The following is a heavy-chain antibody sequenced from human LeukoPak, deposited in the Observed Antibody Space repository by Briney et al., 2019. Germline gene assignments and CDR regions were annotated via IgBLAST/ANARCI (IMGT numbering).Heavy chain of an antibody. CDR3: ASDGYFEPYDC. V-gene: IGHV3-7*01. J-gene: IGHJ4*02. Sequence: PGGSLRLSCAAPGFTFSSYWMSWVRQAPGKGLEWVANIKQDGSEKYYVDSVKGRFTISRDNAKNSLYLQMNSLRAEDTAVYYCASDGYFEPYDCWGQGTLVTVSS. D-gene: IGHD2/OR15-2a*01. CDR1: GFTFSSYW. CDR2: IKQDGSEK.